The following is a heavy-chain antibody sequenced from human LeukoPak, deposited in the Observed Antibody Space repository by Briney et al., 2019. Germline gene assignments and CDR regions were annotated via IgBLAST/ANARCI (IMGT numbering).Heavy chain of an antibody. J-gene: IGHJ4*02. D-gene: IGHD2-2*01. CDR3: ARPARRCSSTSCSPDY. Sequence: ASVTVSCKASGYTFTGYYMHWVRQAPGQGREWMGWINPNSGGTNYAQKFQGRVTMTRDTSISTAYMELSRLRSDDTAVYYCARPARRCSSTSCSPDYWGQGTLVTVSS. CDR2: INPNSGGT. V-gene: IGHV1-2*02. CDR1: GYTFTGYY.